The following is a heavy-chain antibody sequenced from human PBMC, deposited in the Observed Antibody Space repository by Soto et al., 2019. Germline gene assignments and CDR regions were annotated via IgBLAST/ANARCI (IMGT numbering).Heavy chain of an antibody. CDR2: ISAYNGNT. CDR1: GYTFTSYG. D-gene: IGHD3-10*01. J-gene: IGHJ4*02. CDR3: ARSPPSYGLWFGELSFDY. Sequence: ASVKVSCKASGYTFTSYGISWVRQAPGQGLEWMGWISAYNGNTNYAQKLQGRVTMTTDTSTSTAYMELRSLRSDDTAVYYCARSPPSYGLWFGELSFDYWGQGTLVTVSS. V-gene: IGHV1-18*01.